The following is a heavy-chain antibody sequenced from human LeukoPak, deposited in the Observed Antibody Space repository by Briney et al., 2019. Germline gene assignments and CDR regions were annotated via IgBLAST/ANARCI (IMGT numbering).Heavy chain of an antibody. V-gene: IGHV3-43*01. CDR1: GFTFDDYT. J-gene: IGHJ6*02. CDR2: ITRDGGTA. CDR3: AQARGLTEYYGMDV. D-gene: IGHD2/OR15-2a*01. Sequence: PGGSLRLSCAASGFTFDDYTMHWVRQVPGKGLEWVCLITRDGGTAFYAGSVKGRFTVSRENRNNSLYLQMNRLRPDDSALYYCAQARGLTEYYGMDVWGQGTTVIVSS.